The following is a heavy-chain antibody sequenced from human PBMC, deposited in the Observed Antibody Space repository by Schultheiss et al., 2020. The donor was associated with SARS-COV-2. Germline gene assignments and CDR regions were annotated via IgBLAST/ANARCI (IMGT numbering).Heavy chain of an antibody. CDR3: ARGDYDILTGYYPPTYYYYYYMDV. Sequence: SETLSLTCTVSGGSISSRSYYWGWIRQPPGKGLEWIGSIYYSGSTYYNPSLKSRVTISVDTSKNQFSLKLSSVTAADTAVYYCARGDYDILTGYYPPTYYYYYYMDVWGKGTTVTVSS. V-gene: IGHV4-39*07. CDR1: GGSISSRSYY. CDR2: IYYSGST. J-gene: IGHJ6*03. D-gene: IGHD3-9*01.